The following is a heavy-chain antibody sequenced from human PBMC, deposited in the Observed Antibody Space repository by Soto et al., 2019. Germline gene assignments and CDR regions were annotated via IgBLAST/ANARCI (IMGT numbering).Heavy chain of an antibody. CDR1: GYTFTSYG. V-gene: IGHV1-18*01. CDR3: ARDLTEGDIVVVVAAPGDPFDI. D-gene: IGHD2-15*01. J-gene: IGHJ3*02. CDR2: ISAYNGNT. Sequence: ASVKVSCKASGYTFTSYGISWVRQAPGQGLEWMGWISAYNGNTNYAQKLRGRVTMTTDTSTSTAYMELRSLRSDDTAVYYCARDLTEGDIVVVVAAPGDPFDIWGQGTMVTVSS.